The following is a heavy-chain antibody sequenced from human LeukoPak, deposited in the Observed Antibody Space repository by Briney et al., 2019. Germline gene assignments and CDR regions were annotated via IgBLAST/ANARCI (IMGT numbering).Heavy chain of an antibody. CDR1: GGTFSSYA. V-gene: IGHV1-69*05. J-gene: IGHJ4*02. CDR2: IIPIFGTA. Sequence: ASVKVSCKASGGTFSSYAISWVRQAPGQGLEWMGGIIPIFGTANYAQKFQGRVTITTDESTSTAYMELSSLRSEDTAVYYCARGNNYYDSSGYSVRALGYWGQGTLVTVSS. D-gene: IGHD3-22*01. CDR3: ARGNNYYDSSGYSVRALGY.